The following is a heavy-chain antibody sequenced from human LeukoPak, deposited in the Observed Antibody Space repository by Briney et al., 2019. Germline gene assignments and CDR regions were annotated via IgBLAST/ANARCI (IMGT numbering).Heavy chain of an antibody. CDR2: ISYSGTT. Sequence: SETLSLTCTVSSVSINSSPYYWGWLRQSPGKGLEWIGSISYSGTTYYNPSPKSRVTIFVDTYRNHFSLKLTSVTAADTAVYYCAANSADYNTLGSSYKVWGQGTLVTVSS. V-gene: IGHV4-39*02. D-gene: IGHD3-10*01. CDR1: SVSINSSPYY. J-gene: IGHJ4*02. CDR3: AANSADYNTLGSSYKV.